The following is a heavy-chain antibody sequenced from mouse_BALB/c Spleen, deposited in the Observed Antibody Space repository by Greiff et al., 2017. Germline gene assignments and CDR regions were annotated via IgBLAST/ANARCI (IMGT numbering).Heavy chain of an antibody. CDR1: GNSITSGY. CDR3: AKNYYGSPYWYFDV. CDR2: ISYSGST. Sequence: DVQLQESGPSLVKPSQTLSLTCSVTGNSITSGYWNWIRKFPGNKLEYMGYISYSGSTYYNPSLKSRISITRDTSKNQYYLQLNSVTTEDTATYYGAKNYYGSPYWYFDVWGAGTTVTVSS. D-gene: IGHD1-1*01. J-gene: IGHJ1*01. V-gene: IGHV3-8*02.